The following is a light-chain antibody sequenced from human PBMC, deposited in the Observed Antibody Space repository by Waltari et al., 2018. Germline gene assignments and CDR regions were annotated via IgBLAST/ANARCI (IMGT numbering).Light chain of an antibody. CDR3: SSYAGSLYV. CDR2: EVS. J-gene: IGLJ1*01. Sequence: QSALTQPPSASGSPGKSVNISCTGTSRDGGGDNYVPWDQQHPGKAPKLQSYEVSKRPSGVPDRFSGSKSGNTASLTVSGLQAEDEADYYCSSYAGSLYVFGTGTKVTVL. V-gene: IGLV2-8*01. CDR1: SRDGGGDNY.